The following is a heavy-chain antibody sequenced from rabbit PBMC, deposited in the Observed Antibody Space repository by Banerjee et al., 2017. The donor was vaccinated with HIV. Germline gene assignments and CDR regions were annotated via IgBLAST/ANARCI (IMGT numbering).Heavy chain of an antibody. CDR3: AREDYYSSG. Sequence: QEQLVESGGGLVQPGGSLKLSCKASGFSFSGGYWMCWVRQAPGKGLEWIACINTISGDTVYASWAKGPFTISKTSSTTVTLQMTSLTAADTATYFCAREDYYSSGWGPGTLVTVS. D-gene: IGHD4-1*01. CDR1: GFSFSGGYW. CDR2: INTISGDT. V-gene: IGHV1S45*01. J-gene: IGHJ2*01.